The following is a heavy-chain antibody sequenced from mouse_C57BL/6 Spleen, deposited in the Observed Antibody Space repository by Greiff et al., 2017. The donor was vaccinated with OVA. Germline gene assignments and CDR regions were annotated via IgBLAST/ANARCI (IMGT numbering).Heavy chain of an antibody. J-gene: IGHJ1*03. CDR3: ASNSLRYFDV. CDR1: GFTFSDYG. D-gene: IGHD6-2*01. V-gene: IGHV5-17*01. Sequence: EVKVEESGGGLVKPGGSLKLSCAASGFTFSDYGMHWVRQAPEKGLEWVAYISSGSSTIYYADTVKGRFTISRDNAKNTLFLQMTSLRSEDTAMYYCASNSLRYFDVWGTGTTVTVSS. CDR2: ISSGSSTI.